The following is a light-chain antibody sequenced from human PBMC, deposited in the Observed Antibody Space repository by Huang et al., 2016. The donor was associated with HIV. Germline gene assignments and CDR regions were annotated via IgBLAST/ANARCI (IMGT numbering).Light chain of an antibody. CDR1: QSISSY. Sequence: DIQMTQSPSSLSASVGDRVIITCRARQSISSYLNWYQQQPGKAPSLRIYAASSLQSGVPSRFSGSGSGTDFTLTIRSLQPEDFATYYCQQSYSNTFTFGAGTKVDVK. V-gene: IGKV1-39*01. CDR2: AAS. J-gene: IGKJ3*01. CDR3: QQSYSNTFT.